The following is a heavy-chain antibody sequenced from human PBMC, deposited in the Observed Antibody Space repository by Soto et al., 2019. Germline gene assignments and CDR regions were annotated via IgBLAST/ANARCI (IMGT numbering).Heavy chain of an antibody. Sequence: ASVKVSCKVSGYTLTELSMHWVRQAPGKGLEWMGGFDPEDGETIYAQKFQGRVTMTEDTSTDTAYMELSSLRSEDTAVYYCATYHYYDSSGYSHFDYWGQGTLVPVSS. J-gene: IGHJ4*02. D-gene: IGHD3-22*01. CDR2: FDPEDGET. CDR3: ATYHYYDSSGYSHFDY. CDR1: GYTLTELS. V-gene: IGHV1-24*01.